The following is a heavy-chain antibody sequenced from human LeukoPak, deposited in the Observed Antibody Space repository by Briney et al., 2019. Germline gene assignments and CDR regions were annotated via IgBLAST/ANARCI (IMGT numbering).Heavy chain of an antibody. CDR2: IRYDGSNK. CDR1: GFTFSSYG. V-gene: IGHV3-30*02. D-gene: IGHD3-22*01. J-gene: IGHJ4*02. CDR3: ARGPYYYDSSGYSDY. Sequence: GSLRLSCAASGFTFSSYGMHWVRQAPGKGLEWVAFIRYDGSNKYYADSVKGRFTISRDNAKNSLYLQMNSLRAEDTAVYYCARGPYYYDSSGYSDYWGQGTLVTVSS.